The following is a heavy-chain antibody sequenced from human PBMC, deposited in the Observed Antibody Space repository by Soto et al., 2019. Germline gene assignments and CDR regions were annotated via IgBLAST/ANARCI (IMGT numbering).Heavy chain of an antibody. D-gene: IGHD1-26*01. J-gene: IGHJ4*02. CDR2: IYYSGST. CDR3: ARECGSYWGYYFDY. CDR1: GGSFSSYY. V-gene: IGHV4-59*01. Sequence: PAETLSLTCTVSGGSFSSYYWSWVRQPPGRGLEWIGYIYYSGSTNYNASLKSRVTISVDTSKNQSSLKLSSVTAADTAVYYCARECGSYWGYYFDYWGQGTLVTVSS.